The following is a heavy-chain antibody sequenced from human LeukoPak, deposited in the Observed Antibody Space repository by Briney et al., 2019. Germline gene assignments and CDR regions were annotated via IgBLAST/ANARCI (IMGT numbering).Heavy chain of an antibody. Sequence: SETLSLTCTVSGGSISSGGYYWSWIRQHPGKGLEWIGYIYYSGSTYYNPSLKSRVTISVDTSKNQFSLKLSSVTAADTAVYYCARTPLRYGSGSTHIVDYWGQGTLVTVSS. CDR1: GGSISSGGYY. CDR3: ARTPLRYGSGSTHIVDY. D-gene: IGHD3-10*01. V-gene: IGHV4-31*03. J-gene: IGHJ4*02. CDR2: IYYSGST.